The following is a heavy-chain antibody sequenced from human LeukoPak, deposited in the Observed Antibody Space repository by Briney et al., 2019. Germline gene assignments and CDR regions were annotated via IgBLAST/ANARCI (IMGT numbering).Heavy chain of an antibody. CDR2: ISYDGSNK. J-gene: IGHJ4*02. D-gene: IGHD6-13*01. CDR3: AKGGGRSSWYYFDY. Sequence: GGSLRLSCAASGFTFSSYAMHWVRQAPGKGLEWVAVISYDGSNKYYADSVKGRFTISRDNSENTLYLQMNSLRAEDTAVYYCAKGGGRSSWYYFDYWGQGTLVTVSS. V-gene: IGHV3-30-3*01. CDR1: GFTFSSYA.